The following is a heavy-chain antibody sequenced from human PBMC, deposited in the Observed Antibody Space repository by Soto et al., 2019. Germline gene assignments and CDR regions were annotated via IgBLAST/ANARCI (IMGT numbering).Heavy chain of an antibody. CDR3: ARAGYCSSTSCYPGGDY. Sequence: PSVKVSCRAAGYTCTSYAMHWVRQAPGQRLEWMGWINAGNGNTKYSQKLQGRVTITRDTSASTAYMELSSLRSEDTAVYYCARAGYCSSTSCYPGGDYWGQGTLVTVSS. D-gene: IGHD2-2*01. CDR1: GYTCTSYA. CDR2: INAGNGNT. V-gene: IGHV1-3*01. J-gene: IGHJ4*02.